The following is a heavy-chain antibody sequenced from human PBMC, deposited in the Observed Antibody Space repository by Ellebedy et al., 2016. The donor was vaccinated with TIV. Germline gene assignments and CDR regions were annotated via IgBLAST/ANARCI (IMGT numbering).Heavy chain of an antibody. CDR1: GYTFTRYF. Sequence: ASVKVSCXSSGYTFTRYFIHWVRQAPGQGLEWMGLINPSRGSTNYAPKFQGRVTMTRDTSTRTVYLEVTSLKSEDTAVYYCARDGAPLPPIGDNGNWFDPWGQGSLITVSS. V-gene: IGHV1-46*01. CDR3: ARDGAPLPPIGDNGNWFDP. J-gene: IGHJ5*02. D-gene: IGHD4-17*01. CDR2: INPSRGST.